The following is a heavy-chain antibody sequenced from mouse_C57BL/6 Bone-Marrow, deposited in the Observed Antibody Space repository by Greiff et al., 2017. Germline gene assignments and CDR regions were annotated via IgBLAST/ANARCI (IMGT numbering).Heavy chain of an antibody. D-gene: IGHD3-2*02. J-gene: IGHJ4*01. CDR1: GYSITSGYY. V-gene: IGHV3-6*01. CDR2: ISYDGSN. Sequence: EVQLQELGPGLVKPSQSLSLTCSVTGYSITSGYYWNWIRQFPGNKLECMGYISYDGSNKYNPSLKNRISNTRDTSKNLFFLKLNSVTTEDTATSYCSRDTDSSGLFYAMDYWGQGTSVTVSS. CDR3: SRDTDSSGLFYAMDY.